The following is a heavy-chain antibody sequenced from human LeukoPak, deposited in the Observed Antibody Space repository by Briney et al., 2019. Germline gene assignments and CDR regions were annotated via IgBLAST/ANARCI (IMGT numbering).Heavy chain of an antibody. Sequence: KPSETLSLTCTVSGGSISSGSYYWSWIRQPAGKGLEWIGRIYTSGSTNYNPSLKSRVTISVDTSKNQFSLKLSSVTAADTAVYYCASAILDRLYYYMDVWGKGTTVTVSS. CDR2: IYTSGST. CDR3: ASAILDRLYYYMDV. D-gene: IGHD3-3*02. J-gene: IGHJ6*03. CDR1: GGSISSGSYY. V-gene: IGHV4-61*02.